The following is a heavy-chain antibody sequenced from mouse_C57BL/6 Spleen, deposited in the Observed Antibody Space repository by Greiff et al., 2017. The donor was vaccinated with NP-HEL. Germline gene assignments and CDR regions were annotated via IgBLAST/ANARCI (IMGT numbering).Heavy chain of an antibody. Sequence: QVQLQQPGAELVRPGSSVKLSCKASGYTFTSYWMDWVKQRPGQGLEWIGNIYPSDSETHYNQKFKDKATLTVDKSSSTAYMQLSSLTSEDSAVYYCARSGSRPLFDYWGQGTTLTVSS. CDR1: GYTFTSYW. V-gene: IGHV1-61*01. CDR3: ARSGSRPLFDY. D-gene: IGHD3-2*02. CDR2: IYPSDSET. J-gene: IGHJ2*01.